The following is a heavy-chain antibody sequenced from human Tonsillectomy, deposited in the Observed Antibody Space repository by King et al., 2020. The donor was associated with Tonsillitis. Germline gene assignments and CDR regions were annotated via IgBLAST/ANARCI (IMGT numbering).Heavy chain of an antibody. CDR2: ISADGTTT. CDR3: AKGQSGFSGYDPGDY. V-gene: IGHV3-74*01. J-gene: IGHJ4*02. CDR1: GFTFSTYW. D-gene: IGHD5-12*01. Sequence: VQLVESGGGLVQPGGSLRLSCAASGFTFSTYWMHWFRQAPGKGLVWVSRISADGTTTDDADSVKGRFTISRDNAKNTLYLQMSSLRAEDTAVYYCAKGQSGFSGYDPGDYWGQGTLVTVSS.